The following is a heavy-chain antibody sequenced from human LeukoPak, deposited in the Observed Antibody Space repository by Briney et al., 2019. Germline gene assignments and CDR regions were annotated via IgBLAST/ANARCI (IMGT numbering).Heavy chain of an antibody. CDR1: GFTFSSYA. V-gene: IGHV3-30*04. D-gene: IGHD3-22*01. CDR2: ISYDGSKK. J-gene: IGHJ4*02. CDR3: ARVRYDSSGYYSIYDY. Sequence: PGGSLRLSCAASGFTFSSYAMHWVRQAPGKGLEWVAIISYDGSKKNYADSVKGRFTISRDNSKNTLYLQMSSLRAEDTAVYYCARVRYDSSGYYSIYDYWGQGTLVTVSS.